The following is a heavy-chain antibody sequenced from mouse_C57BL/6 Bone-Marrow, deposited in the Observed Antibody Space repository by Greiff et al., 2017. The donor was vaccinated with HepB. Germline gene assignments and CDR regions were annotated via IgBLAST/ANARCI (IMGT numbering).Heavy chain of an antibody. CDR1: GYTFTSYW. J-gene: IGHJ3*01. CDR2: IDPSDSET. Sequence: QVQLQQPGAELVRPGSSVKLSCKASGYTFTSYWMHWVKQRPIQGLEWIGNIDPSDSETHYNQKFKDKATLTVDKSSSTAYMQLSSLTSEDSAVYYCARGSLYYGREGSWFAYWGQGTLVTVSA. CDR3: ARGSLYYGREGSWFAY. D-gene: IGHD1-1*01. V-gene: IGHV1-52*01.